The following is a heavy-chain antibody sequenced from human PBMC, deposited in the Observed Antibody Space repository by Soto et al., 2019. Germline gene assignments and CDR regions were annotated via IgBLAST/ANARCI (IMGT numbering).Heavy chain of an antibody. CDR3: AKPEEVVRGFDF. D-gene: IGHD6-6*01. CDR2: ISGTGGAA. CDR1: GFTFGHFA. Sequence: GGSLRLSCAASGFTFGHFAMSWVRQAPGKGLEWVAAISGTGGAAYYADSVKGRFTISRDNSRNTLFLQMNSLRVADTAIYSCAKPEEVVRGFDFWGLGTLVTVSS. J-gene: IGHJ4*02. V-gene: IGHV3-23*01.